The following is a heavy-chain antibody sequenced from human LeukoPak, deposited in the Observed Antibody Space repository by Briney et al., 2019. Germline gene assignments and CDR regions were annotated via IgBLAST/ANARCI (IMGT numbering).Heavy chain of an antibody. CDR1: RFTFSSYA. V-gene: IGHV3-30-3*01. D-gene: IGHD3-22*01. CDR3: ARDDSSGYYGVPRYFDY. Sequence: PGGSLRLSCAASRFTFSSYAMHWVRQAPGKGLEWVAVISYDGSNKYYADSVKGRFTISRDNSKNTLYLQMNSLRAEDTAVYYCARDDSSGYYGVPRYFDYWGQGTLVTVSS. J-gene: IGHJ4*02. CDR2: ISYDGSNK.